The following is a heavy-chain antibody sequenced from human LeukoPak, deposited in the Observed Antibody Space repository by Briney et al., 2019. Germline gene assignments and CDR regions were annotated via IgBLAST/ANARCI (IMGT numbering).Heavy chain of an antibody. D-gene: IGHD6-6*01. CDR1: GGSISSSSYY. CDR3: ASRMYSSSSRLNFDY. J-gene: IGHJ4*02. V-gene: IGHV4-39*01. Sequence: PSETLSLTCTVSGGSISSSSYYWGWIRQPPGKGLEWIGSIYYSGSTYYNPSLKSRVTISVDTSKNQFSLELSSVTAADTAVYYCASRMYSSSSRLNFDYWGQGTLVTVSS. CDR2: IYYSGST.